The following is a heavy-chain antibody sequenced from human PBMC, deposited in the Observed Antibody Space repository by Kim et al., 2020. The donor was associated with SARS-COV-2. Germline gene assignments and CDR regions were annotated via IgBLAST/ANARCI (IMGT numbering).Heavy chain of an antibody. J-gene: IGHJ6*02. D-gene: IGHD2-2*02. CDR1: GGSFSGHY. CDR3: ERGRAGVGPAPILGIGPHFDYFIMDV. V-gene: IGHV4-34*01. Sequence: SETLSLTCAVYGGSFSGHYWSWIRQPPGKGLEWIGEIHQSGSTNYNPSLKSRVTISIDTSKNQFSLNLSSVTAADTGFYYCERGRAGVGPAPILGIGPHFDYFIMDVWGHGTTVTVSS. CDR2: IHQSGST.